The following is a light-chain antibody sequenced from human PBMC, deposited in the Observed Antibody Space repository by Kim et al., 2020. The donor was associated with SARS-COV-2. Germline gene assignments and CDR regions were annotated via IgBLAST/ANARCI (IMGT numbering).Light chain of an antibody. CDR3: CSYAGSYTWV. CDR2: DVT. V-gene: IGLV2-11*01. J-gene: IGLJ3*02. CDR1: SNIFGGFNY. Sequence: QSALTQPRSVSGSPGESVTISCTATSNIFGGFNYVSWYQHHPGKAPELIIHDVTKRPSGVPPRFSGSKSGNTASLTISGLQAEDEADYYCCSYAGSYTWVFGAGTQVTVL.